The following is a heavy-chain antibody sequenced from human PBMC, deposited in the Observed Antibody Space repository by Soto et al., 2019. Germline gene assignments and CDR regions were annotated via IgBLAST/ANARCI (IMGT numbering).Heavy chain of an antibody. J-gene: IGHJ3*02. CDR3: ASKSLGYCSGGSCYSVSAFDI. Sequence: QVQLVQSGAEVQKPGSSVKVSCKASGGTFSSYAISWVRQAPGQGLEWMGGIIPIFGTANYAQKFQGRVTITADKSTSTAYMELSSLRSEDTAVYYCASKSLGYCSGGSCYSVSAFDIWGQGTMVTVSS. CDR2: IIPIFGTA. CDR1: GGTFSSYA. D-gene: IGHD2-15*01. V-gene: IGHV1-69*06.